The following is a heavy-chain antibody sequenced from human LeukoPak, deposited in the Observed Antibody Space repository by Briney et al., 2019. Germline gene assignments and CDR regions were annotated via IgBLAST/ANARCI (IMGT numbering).Heavy chain of an antibody. CDR2: IKPKTDGETT. Sequence: GGSLRLSCAASGFTFSNAYMNWVRQAPGKGLEWVGRIKPKTDGETTEYAAPVKDRFSISRDDSKSMMYLQMGSLKIEDIAVYYCTTSGNPSLVDVWGQGTMVAVSS. CDR1: GFTFSNAY. J-gene: IGHJ3*01. V-gene: IGHV3-15*07. CDR3: TTSGNPSLVDV. D-gene: IGHD1-26*01.